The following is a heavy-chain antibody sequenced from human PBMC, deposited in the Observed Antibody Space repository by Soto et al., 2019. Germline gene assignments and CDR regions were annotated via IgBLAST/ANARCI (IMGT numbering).Heavy chain of an antibody. CDR3: ARGQGGIHHFDY. V-gene: IGHV4-30-4*01. CDR1: GGSISTGDYY. CDR2: IYYSGST. J-gene: IGHJ4*02. D-gene: IGHD2-15*01. Sequence: QVQLQESGPGLVKPSQTLSLTCTVSGGSISTGDYYWRWIRHPPGKGLEWIGSIYYSGSTYYNQSLKSRVTISVDTSKNQFSLKLSSVTAADTAVYYCARGQGGIHHFDYWGKGTLVTVS.